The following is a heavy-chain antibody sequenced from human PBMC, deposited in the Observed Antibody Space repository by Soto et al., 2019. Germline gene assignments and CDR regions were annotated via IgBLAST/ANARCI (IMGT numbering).Heavy chain of an antibody. J-gene: IGHJ4*02. CDR2: INPNSGGT. Sequence: ASVKVSCKASGYTFTGYYMHWVRQAPGQGLEWMGWINPNSGGTNYAQKFQGWVTMTRDTSISTAYMELSRLRSDDTAVYYCARAGDGQWLVPNPLDYWGQGTLVTVSS. CDR3: ARAGDGQWLVPNPLDY. CDR1: GYTFTGYY. D-gene: IGHD6-19*01. V-gene: IGHV1-2*04.